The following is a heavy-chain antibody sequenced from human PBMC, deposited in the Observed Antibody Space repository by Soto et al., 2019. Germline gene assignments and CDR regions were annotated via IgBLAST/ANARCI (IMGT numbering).Heavy chain of an antibody. CDR2: IYYRGNT. D-gene: IGHD1-26*01. J-gene: IGHJ4*02. Sequence: QVQLQESGPGLVKPSQTLSLTCTVSGGSFSSGDYYWSWIRQHPGNGLEWIGYIYYRGNTYYNPSLKSRVTISVDTSTKKFSLKMSSVTAADTAVYYCARDSSGSSPTFDYWGQGTLVTVSS. V-gene: IGHV4-31*03. CDR3: ARDSSGSSPTFDY. CDR1: GGSFSSGDYY.